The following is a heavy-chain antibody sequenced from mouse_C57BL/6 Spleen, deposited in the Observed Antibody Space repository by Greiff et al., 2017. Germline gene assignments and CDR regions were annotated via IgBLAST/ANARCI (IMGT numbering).Heavy chain of an antibody. J-gene: IGHJ4*01. D-gene: IGHD1-1*01. CDR2: ISDGGSYT. V-gene: IGHV5-4*03. Sequence: EVKLVESGGGLVKPGGSLKLSCAASGFTFSSYAMSWVRQTPEKRLEWVATISDGGSYTYYPDNVKGRFTISRDNAKNNLYLQMSHLKSEDTAMYYCARGPPITTVVATDYAMDYWGQGTSVTVSS. CDR1: GFTFSSYA. CDR3: ARGPPITTVVATDYAMDY.